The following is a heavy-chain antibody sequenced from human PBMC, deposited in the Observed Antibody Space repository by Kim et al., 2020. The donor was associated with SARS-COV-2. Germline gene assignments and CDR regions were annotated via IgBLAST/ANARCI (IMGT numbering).Heavy chain of an antibody. CDR3: ASRIAAAAAY. CDR2: ST. D-gene: IGHD6-13*01. Sequence: STYYADSVKGRFTISRDNSKNALYLQMNSLGAEDTAVYYCASRIAAAAAYWGQGTLVTVSS. V-gene: IGHV3-23*01. J-gene: IGHJ4*02.